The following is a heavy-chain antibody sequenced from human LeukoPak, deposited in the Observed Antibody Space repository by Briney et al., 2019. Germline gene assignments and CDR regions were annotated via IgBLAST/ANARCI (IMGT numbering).Heavy chain of an antibody. CDR1: GFTFSAYS. V-gene: IGHV3-48*02. CDR2: ISSGSSTM. Sequence: GGSLRLSCAASGFTFSAYSMNWVRQAPGKGLEWVSYISSGSSTMYYADSVKGRFTISRDDAKNSLYLQMSSLRDEDTAAYFCARPPSCGGDCCWGQGTLVTVSS. J-gene: IGHJ4*02. CDR3: ARPPSCGGDCC. D-gene: IGHD2-21*02.